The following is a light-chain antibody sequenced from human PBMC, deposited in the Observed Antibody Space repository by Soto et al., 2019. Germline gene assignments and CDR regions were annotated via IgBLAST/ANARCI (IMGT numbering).Light chain of an antibody. V-gene: IGLV1-44*01. Sequence: QSVLTQPPSASGTPGQRVTISCSGSSSNIGSNTVNWYQQLPGTAPKLLIYSNNQRPSGVPDRFSGSKSGNSASLAISWLQSEDEADYYCAAWDDSLNGYVFGTGTKGTVL. CDR1: SSNIGSNT. CDR2: SNN. J-gene: IGLJ1*01. CDR3: AAWDDSLNGYV.